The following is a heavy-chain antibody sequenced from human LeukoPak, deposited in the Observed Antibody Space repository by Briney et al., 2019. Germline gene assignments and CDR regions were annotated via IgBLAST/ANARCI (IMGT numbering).Heavy chain of an antibody. CDR3: ARHDWFDP. CDR2: IYSGGST. CDR1: GFTVSGDY. V-gene: IGHV3-53*01. Sequence: GGSLRLSCEVSGFTVSGDYMSWVRQAPGKGLEWVSVIYSGGSTCYADSVKGRFTISRDNSKNTLYLQMNSLRADDTAVYYCARHDWFDPWGQGTLVTVSS. J-gene: IGHJ5*02. D-gene: IGHD3-3*01.